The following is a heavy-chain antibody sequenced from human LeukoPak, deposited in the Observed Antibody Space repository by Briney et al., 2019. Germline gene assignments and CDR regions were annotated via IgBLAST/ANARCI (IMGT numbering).Heavy chain of an antibody. J-gene: IGHJ4*02. V-gene: IGHV1-18*01. D-gene: IGHD6-19*01. Sequence: ASVKVSCKTSGYTFSSYGISWVRQAPGQGLEWMGWISAYNGNTNYAQKLQGRVTMTTDTSTSTAYMELRSLRSDDTAVYYCASGWSRFHFDYWGQGTLVTVSS. CDR1: GYTFSSYG. CDR2: ISAYNGNT. CDR3: ASGWSRFHFDY.